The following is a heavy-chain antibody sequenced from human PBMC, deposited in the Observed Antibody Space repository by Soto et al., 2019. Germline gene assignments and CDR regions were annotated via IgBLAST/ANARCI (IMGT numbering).Heavy chain of an antibody. Sequence: SETLSLTCTISGGSISVYYWSWVRQPPGHELEWIGYIYASGSPYYNPSLRSRVTTSADTSKNQISLKLTSPTAADTAVYYCARGVGSSPPRYWGRGTLVTVSS. CDR3: ARGVGSSPPRY. CDR1: GGSISVYY. V-gene: IGHV4-59*01. J-gene: IGHJ4*02. D-gene: IGHD1-26*01. CDR2: IYASGSP.